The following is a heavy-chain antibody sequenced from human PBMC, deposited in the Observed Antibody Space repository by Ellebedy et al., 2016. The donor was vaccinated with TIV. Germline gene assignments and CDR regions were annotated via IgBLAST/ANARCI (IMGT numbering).Heavy chain of an antibody. D-gene: IGHD1-26*01. J-gene: IGHJ3*02. CDR3: AAVVGATNAFDI. Sequence: GESLKISCAASGFTFSSHDMHWVRQPTGKGLEWVSGITSAGDTYYLSSVKGRFIISRDSAKNSLYLQMNSLRAEDTAVYYCAAVVGATNAFDIWGQGTMVTVSS. CDR2: ITSAGDT. V-gene: IGHV3-13*01. CDR1: GFTFSSHD.